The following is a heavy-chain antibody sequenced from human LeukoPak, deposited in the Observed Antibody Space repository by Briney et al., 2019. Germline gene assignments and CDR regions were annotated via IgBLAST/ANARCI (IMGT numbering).Heavy chain of an antibody. CDR2: IYPSDSDT. V-gene: IGHV5-51*01. Sequence: GEALKISWQGSEYRFATYWIAGLRQMPGKGLEGMGIIYPSDSDTRNSPSFQGQVTISADNSIKTAYLQWSSLKASDTAMYYCARPLQGIVGATGFDYWGQGTLVTVSS. CDR3: ARPLQGIVGATGFDY. CDR1: EYRFATYW. D-gene: IGHD1-26*01. J-gene: IGHJ4*02.